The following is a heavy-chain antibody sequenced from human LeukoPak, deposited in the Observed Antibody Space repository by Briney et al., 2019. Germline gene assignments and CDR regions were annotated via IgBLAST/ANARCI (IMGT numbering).Heavy chain of an antibody. D-gene: IGHD6-13*01. CDR2: IYYGGNT. V-gene: IGHV4-59*08. CDR1: GGSISSYY. Sequence: SETLSLTCTISGGSISSYYWSWIRQPPGKGLEWIGYIYYGGNTNYNPSLKSRVTISIDTSKKQFSLQLTSVTAADTALYYCARQTITTAGLLDYWGQGILVTVSS. CDR3: ARQTITTAGLLDY. J-gene: IGHJ4*02.